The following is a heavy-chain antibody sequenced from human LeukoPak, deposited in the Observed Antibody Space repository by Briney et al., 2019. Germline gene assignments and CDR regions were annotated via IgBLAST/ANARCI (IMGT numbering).Heavy chain of an antibody. CDR1: GFTFSSYA. CDR2: ISGSGGST. Sequence: PGGSLRLSCAASGFTFSSYAMSWVRQAPGKGLEWVSAISGSGGSTYYADSVKGRFTISRDNSKNTLCLQMNSLRAEDTAVYYCAKELRYCSSTSCRTRGQGTLVTASS. CDR3: AKELRYCSSTSCRT. D-gene: IGHD2-2*01. V-gene: IGHV3-23*01. J-gene: IGHJ4*02.